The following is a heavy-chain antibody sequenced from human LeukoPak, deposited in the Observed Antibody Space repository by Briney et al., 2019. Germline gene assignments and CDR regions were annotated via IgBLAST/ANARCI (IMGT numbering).Heavy chain of an antibody. Sequence: SETLSLTCAVYGGSFSGYYWSWIRQPPGKGLEWIGEINHSGSTNYNPSLQSRVTISVDTSKNQFSLKLSSVTAADTAVYYCARDAYSSPMHVWGKGTTVTVSS. CDR1: GGSFSGYY. CDR2: INHSGST. D-gene: IGHD5-18*01. CDR3: ARDAYSSPMHV. J-gene: IGHJ6*03. V-gene: IGHV4-34*01.